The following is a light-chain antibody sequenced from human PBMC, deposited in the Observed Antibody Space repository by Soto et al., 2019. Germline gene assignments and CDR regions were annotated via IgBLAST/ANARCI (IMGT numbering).Light chain of an antibody. V-gene: IGLV2-14*01. CDR2: EVS. CDR3: CSYAGTHTFVI. Sequence: LTQPASVSGSPGQSITISCTGTSSDVGGYNSVSWYQHHPGKAPKLMIFEVSIRPSGVSYRFSGSKSGNTASLTISGLQAEDEADYYCCSYAGTHTFVIFGAGTKLTVL. J-gene: IGLJ2*01. CDR1: SSDVGGYNS.